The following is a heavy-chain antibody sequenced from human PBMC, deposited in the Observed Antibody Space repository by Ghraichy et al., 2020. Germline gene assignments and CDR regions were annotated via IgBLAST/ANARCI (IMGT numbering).Heavy chain of an antibody. CDR2: ISYDGSNK. CDR1: GFTFSSYG. CDR3: AKAHIQVAGTAFDY. J-gene: IGHJ4*02. D-gene: IGHD6-19*01. V-gene: IGHV3-30*18. Sequence: GGSLRLSCAASGFTFSSYGMHWVRQAPGKGLEWVAVISYDGSNKYYADSVKGRFTISRDNSKNTLYLQMNSLRAEDTAVYYCAKAHIQVAGTAFDYWGQGTLVTVSS.